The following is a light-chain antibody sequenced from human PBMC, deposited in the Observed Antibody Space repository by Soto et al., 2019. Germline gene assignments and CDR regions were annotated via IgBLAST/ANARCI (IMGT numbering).Light chain of an antibody. V-gene: IGKV1-39*01. J-gene: IGKJ2*01. CDR1: QSIAYY. CDR3: QQSSNSPMYT. CDR2: AAS. Sequence: DIQMTQSPSSLSASVGDRVTITCRASQSIAYYVNWFQQKPGKDPKLRIYAASSLQSGVPSRFSGSGSGTDFTPTISSLQPEDFATYYCQQSSNSPMYTFGQGT.